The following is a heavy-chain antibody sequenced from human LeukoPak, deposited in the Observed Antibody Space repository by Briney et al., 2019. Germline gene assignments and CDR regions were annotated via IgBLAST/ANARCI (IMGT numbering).Heavy chain of an antibody. V-gene: IGHV4-59*08. J-gene: IGHJ4*02. CDR1: GGSISRYY. CDR2: IYYSGST. CDR3: ARQNYGDYGGGIDY. D-gene: IGHD4-17*01. Sequence: KSSETLSLTCTVSGGSISRYYWSWIRQPPGKGLEWIGYIYYSGSTNCNPSLKSRVTISIATSKNQFSLKLSSVTAADTAAYYCARQNYGDYGGGIDYWGQGTLVTLSS.